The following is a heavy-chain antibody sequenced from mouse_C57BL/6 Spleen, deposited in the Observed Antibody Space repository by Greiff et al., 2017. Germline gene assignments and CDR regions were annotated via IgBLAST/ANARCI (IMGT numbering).Heavy chain of an antibody. CDR1: GFNIQNTY. CDR2: IDPANGNT. J-gene: IGHJ3*01. Sequence: EVQLQQSVAELVRPGASVKLSCTASGFNIQNTYMHWVKQRPEQGLEWIGRIDPANGNTKYAPKFQGKATITADTSSNTAYLQLSSLTSEDTAIYYCARSGSSYLWFAYWGQGTLVTVSA. D-gene: IGHD1-1*01. V-gene: IGHV14-3*01. CDR3: ARSGSSYLWFAY.